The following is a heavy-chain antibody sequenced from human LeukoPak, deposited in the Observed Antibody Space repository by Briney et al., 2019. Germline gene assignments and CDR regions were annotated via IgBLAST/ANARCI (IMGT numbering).Heavy chain of an antibody. Sequence: ASVKVSCKASGYTFTGYYMHWVRQAPGQGLEWMGWINPNSGGTNYAQKFQGWVTMTRDTSINTAYMELSRLRSDDTAVYYCARGPHYSYYFDYWGQGTLVTVSS. J-gene: IGHJ4*02. D-gene: IGHD2-15*01. CDR1: GYTFTGYY. CDR3: ARGPHYSYYFDY. CDR2: INPNSGGT. V-gene: IGHV1-2*04.